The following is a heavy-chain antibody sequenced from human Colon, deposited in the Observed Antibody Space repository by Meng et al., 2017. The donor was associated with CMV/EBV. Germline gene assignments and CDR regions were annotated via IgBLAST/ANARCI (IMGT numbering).Heavy chain of an antibody. CDR3: ASLMTTVTRTFDS. Sequence: CAASGFIFSDSYMSWIRQAPGKGLERVSYISATGSTIYYADSVKGRFTISRDNAKNSLYLQMDTLRAEDTAVYYCASLMTTVTRTFDSWGQGTLVTVSS. J-gene: IGHJ4*02. CDR2: ISATGSTI. CDR1: GFIFSDSY. V-gene: IGHV3-11*01. D-gene: IGHD4-17*01.